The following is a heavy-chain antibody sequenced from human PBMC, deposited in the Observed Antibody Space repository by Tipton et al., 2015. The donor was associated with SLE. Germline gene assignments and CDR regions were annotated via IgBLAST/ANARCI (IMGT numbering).Heavy chain of an antibody. J-gene: IGHJ4*02. CDR3: ARDPNGGYGSFDY. Sequence: TLSLTCTFSGGSISSDYYYWGWIRQPPGKGLEWIGSIYYSGSTYYNPSLKSRVTMSVDTSKNQFSLKLSSVTAADTSVYYCARDPNGGYGSFDYWGLGALVTVSS. CDR1: GGSISSDYYY. V-gene: IGHV4-39*07. D-gene: IGHD7-27*01. CDR2: IYYSGST.